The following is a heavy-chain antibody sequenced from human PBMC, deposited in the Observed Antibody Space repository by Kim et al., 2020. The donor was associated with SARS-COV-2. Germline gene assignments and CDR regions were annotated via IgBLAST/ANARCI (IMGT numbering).Heavy chain of an antibody. Sequence: SVKVSCKASGGTFSSYAISWVRQAPGQGLEWMGGIIPIFGTANYAQKFQGRVTITADESTSTAYMELSSLRSEDTAVYYCARDCNYYDSSGYYYDQGGICYWGQGTLVTVVS. CDR1: GGTFSSYA. CDR3: ARDCNYYDSSGYYYDQGGICY. CDR2: IIPIFGTA. D-gene: IGHD3-22*01. J-gene: IGHJ4*02. V-gene: IGHV1-69*13.